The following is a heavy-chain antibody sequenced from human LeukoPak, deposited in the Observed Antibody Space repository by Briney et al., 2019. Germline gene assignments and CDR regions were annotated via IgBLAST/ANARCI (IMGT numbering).Heavy chain of an antibody. CDR2: IYPGDSDT. V-gene: IGHV5-51*01. Sequence: GESLKISCKGSGYSFTSYWIGWVRQMPGKGLEWMGIIYPGDSDTRYSPSFQGQVTISADKSISTAYLQWSSLKASDTAMYYCARLSQLWSEYYYYYYMDVWGKGTTVTVSS. CDR3: ARLSQLWSEYYYYYYMDV. CDR1: GYSFTSYW. D-gene: IGHD5-18*01. J-gene: IGHJ6*03.